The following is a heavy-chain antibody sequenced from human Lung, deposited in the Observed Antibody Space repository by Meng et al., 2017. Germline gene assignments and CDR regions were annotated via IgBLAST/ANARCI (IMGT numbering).Heavy chain of an antibody. V-gene: IGHV4-34*01. CDR2: INHSGST. CDR1: GGSFSDYY. Sequence: QGQRREGGAGMLRPSETLSLTCVVSGGSFSDYYWSWIRQPPGKGLEWIGEINHSGSTNYNPSLESRATISVDTSQNNLSLKLSSVTAADSAVYYCARGPTTMAHDFDYWGQGTLVTVSS. J-gene: IGHJ4*02. CDR3: ARGPTTMAHDFDY. D-gene: IGHD4-11*01.